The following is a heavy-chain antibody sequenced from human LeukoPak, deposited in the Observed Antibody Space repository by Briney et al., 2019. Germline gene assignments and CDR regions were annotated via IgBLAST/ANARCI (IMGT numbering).Heavy chain of an antibody. V-gene: IGHV4-39*07. CDR1: GGSITSASHF. D-gene: IGHD3-22*01. CDR2: IYYSGLT. CDR3: ARDLDYYDSSLATNDY. J-gene: IGHJ4*02. Sequence: AETLSLTCSVSGGSITSASHFWGWLRQPPGKGLEWLGTIYYSGLTYSNPSLKSRVTISIDTSKNQFSLKLSSVTAADTAVYYCARDLDYYDSSLATNDYWGQGTLVTVSS.